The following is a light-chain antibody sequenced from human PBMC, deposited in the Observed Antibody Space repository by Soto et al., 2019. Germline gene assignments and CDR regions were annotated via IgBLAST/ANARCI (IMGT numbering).Light chain of an antibody. V-gene: IGKV1-39*01. CDR1: QTVNSY. CDR3: QQSFVSPYT. J-gene: IGKJ2*01. CDR2: AAS. Sequence: DIQMTQSRSSLSASVTDRVTITWRASQTVNSYLNWYQQKPGKAPKLLISAASTLQGGVPSRFSASGSGTDFSLTISSLRVEDFGTYYCQQSFVSPYTFGQGTKVDIK.